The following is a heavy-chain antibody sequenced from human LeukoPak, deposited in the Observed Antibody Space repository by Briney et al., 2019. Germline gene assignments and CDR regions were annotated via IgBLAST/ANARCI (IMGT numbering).Heavy chain of an antibody. CDR2: ISSSSSYI. CDR1: GFTFSSYS. Sequence: GGSLRLSCAASGFTFSSYSMNWVRQAPGKGLEWVSSISSSSSYIYYADSVKGRFTISRDNAENSLYMQMNSLRAEDTAVYYCARDLLSYCGADCSPGDYWGQGTLVTVSS. V-gene: IGHV3-21*01. J-gene: IGHJ4*02. CDR3: ARDLLSYCGADCSPGDY. D-gene: IGHD2-21*02.